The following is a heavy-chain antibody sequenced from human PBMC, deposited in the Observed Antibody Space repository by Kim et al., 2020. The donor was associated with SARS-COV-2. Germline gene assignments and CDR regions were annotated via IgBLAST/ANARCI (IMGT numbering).Heavy chain of an antibody. Sequence: WGSLRLSCEASGFTFSSYTMNWVRQAPGSFLECLSYIIYSSRTIFYADSVKVRFTVSIYNAPHSLYLQMNFLPVDSSAVSSFARLSCIGSTCHFYSWG. D-gene: IGHD2-15*01. CDR1: GFTFSSYT. J-gene: IGHJ5*01. CDR2: IIYSSRTI. V-gene: IGHV3-48*01. CDR3: ARLSCIGSTCHFYS.